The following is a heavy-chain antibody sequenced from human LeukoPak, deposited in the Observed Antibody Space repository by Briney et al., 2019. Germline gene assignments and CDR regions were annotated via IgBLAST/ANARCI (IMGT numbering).Heavy chain of an antibody. CDR2: ISPNSGGT. J-gene: IGHJ4*02. CDR1: GYTFTSYY. Sequence: ASVKVSCKASGYTFTSYYIHWVRQAPGQGLEWMGRISPNSGGTNYAQKFQGRVTMTSDTSIGTAYMELSRLRSDDTAVYYCAREYYYDRLSTDYWGQGTLVTVSS. D-gene: IGHD3-22*01. CDR3: AREYYYDRLSTDY. V-gene: IGHV1-2*06.